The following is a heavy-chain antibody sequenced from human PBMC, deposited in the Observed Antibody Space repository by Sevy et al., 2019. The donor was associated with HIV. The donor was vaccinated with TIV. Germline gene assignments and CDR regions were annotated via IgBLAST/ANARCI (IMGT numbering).Heavy chain of an antibody. CDR3: AKDLDYFDTTAGPSCLIYNYYYGLED. CDR2: ISYDGSNK. V-gene: IGHV3-30*18. J-gene: IGHJ6*02. CDR1: GLTFSDAW. Sequence: GGCLRLSCAVSGLTFSDAWMSWVRQAPGKGLEWMSFISYDGSNKKYADSVKGRLTVSRDKSKNTLYLQMNSLRDEDTAVYYCAKDLDYFDTTAGPSCLIYNYYYGLEDWGPGTTVTVSS. D-gene: IGHD3-22*01.